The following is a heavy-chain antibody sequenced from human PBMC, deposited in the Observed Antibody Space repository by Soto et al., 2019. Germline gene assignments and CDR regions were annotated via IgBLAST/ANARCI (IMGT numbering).Heavy chain of an antibody. J-gene: IGHJ2*01. Sequence: QVQLQQWGAGPLRPLETLSLTCGVSGGSFSGYYWAWFRQSPGKGLEWNGEINDRGSINYSPSMKSRVSLSFYTSENHYCQCLTSVPAAHTGVNDCECERDDLFTEPPWVWTFELWGRGTLVNVSS. CDR3: ECERDDLFTEPPWVWTFEL. D-gene: IGHD3-9*01. CDR1: GGSFSGYY. V-gene: IGHV4-34*01. CDR2: INDRGSI.